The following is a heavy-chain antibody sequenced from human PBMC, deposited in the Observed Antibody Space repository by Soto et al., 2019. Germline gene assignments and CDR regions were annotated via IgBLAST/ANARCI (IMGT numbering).Heavy chain of an antibody. J-gene: IGHJ6*02. V-gene: IGHV1-18*01. CDR3: ARDWGWELQTYYYYGMDV. CDR1: GYTFTSYG. D-gene: IGHD1-26*01. Sequence: ASVKVSCKASGYTFTSYGISWVRQAPGQGLEWMGWISAYNGNTNYAQKLRGRVTMTTDTSTSTAYMELRSLRSDDTAVYYCARDWGWELQTYYYYGMDVWGQGTTVTVSS. CDR2: ISAYNGNT.